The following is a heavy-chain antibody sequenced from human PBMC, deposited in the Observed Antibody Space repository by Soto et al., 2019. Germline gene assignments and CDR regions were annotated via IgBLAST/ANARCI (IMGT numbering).Heavy chain of an antibody. J-gene: IGHJ4*02. CDR3: ARVSITGTIPFDY. D-gene: IGHD1-7*01. Sequence: QVQLVQSGAEVKKPGASVKVSCKASGYTFTSYDINWVRQATGQGLEWMGWRNPNSGNTGYAQKFKGRVTMPMNTSISTAYMELSSLRSEDTAVYYCARVSITGTIPFDYWGQGTLVTVSS. CDR2: RNPNSGNT. V-gene: IGHV1-8*01. CDR1: GYTFTSYD.